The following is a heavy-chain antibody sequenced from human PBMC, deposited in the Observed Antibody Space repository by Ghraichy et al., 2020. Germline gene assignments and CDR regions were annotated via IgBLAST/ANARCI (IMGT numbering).Heavy chain of an antibody. CDR3: VREEDHDRSGLDY. Sequence: GESLNISCAASGFTFSRNIMNWVRQAPGKGLEWVSSISSSSIYIYYADSVKGRFTISRDNAKNSLYLQMNSLRAEDTAVYYCVREEDHDRSGLDYWGQGTLVTVSS. V-gene: IGHV3-21*01. J-gene: IGHJ4*02. CDR2: ISSSSIYI. CDR1: GFTFSRNI. D-gene: IGHD3-22*01.